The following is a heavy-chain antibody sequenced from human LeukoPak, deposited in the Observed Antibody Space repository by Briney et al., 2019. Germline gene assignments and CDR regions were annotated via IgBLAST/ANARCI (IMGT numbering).Heavy chain of an antibody. CDR1: GGAISSDTYY. D-gene: IGHD3-3*01. J-gene: IGHJ6*03. CDR3: ARDYDFWSGDMDV. Sequence: SQTLSLTCTVSGGAISSDTYYWSWTRQPAGKGLEWIGRIYTSGSTNYNPSLKSRVTISVDTSKNQFSLKLSSVTAADTAVYYCARDYDFWSGDMDVWGKGTTVTVSS. V-gene: IGHV4-61*02. CDR2: IYTSGST.